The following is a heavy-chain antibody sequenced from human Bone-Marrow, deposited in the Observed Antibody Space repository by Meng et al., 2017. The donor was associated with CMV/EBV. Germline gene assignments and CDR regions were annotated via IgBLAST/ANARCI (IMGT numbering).Heavy chain of an antibody. J-gene: IGHJ6*02. CDR1: GYTFTSYD. CDR2: MNPNSGNT. Sequence: ASVKVSCKASGYTFTSYDINWVRQATGQGLEWMGWMNPNSGNTGYAQNFQGRVTMTRNTSISTAYMELSSLRSEDTAVYYCARGKYYYYYYGMDVWGQGTTVTVSS. V-gene: IGHV1-8*01. CDR3: ARGKYYYYYYGMDV.